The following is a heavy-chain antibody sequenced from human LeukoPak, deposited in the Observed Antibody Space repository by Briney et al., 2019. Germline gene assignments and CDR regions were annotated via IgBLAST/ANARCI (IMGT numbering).Heavy chain of an antibody. CDR2: IIPIFGTA. CDR1: GGTFSSYA. Sequence: GASVKVSCKASGGTFSSYAISWVRQAPGQGLEWMGGIIPIFGTANYAQKFQGRVTITADKSTSTAYMELSSLRSEDTAVYYCARGNEGSTGVGYWGQGTLVTVSS. V-gene: IGHV1-69*06. CDR3: ARGNEGSTGVGY. D-gene: IGHD1-1*01. J-gene: IGHJ4*02.